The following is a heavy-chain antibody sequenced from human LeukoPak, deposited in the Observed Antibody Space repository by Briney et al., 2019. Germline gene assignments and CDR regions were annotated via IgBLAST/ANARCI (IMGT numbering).Heavy chain of an antibody. Sequence: PSETLSLTCAVYGGSFSGYYWSWIRQPPGKGLEWIGEINHSGSTNYNPSLKSRVTISVDTSKNQFSLKLSSVTAADTAVYYCASRGIAAAGGVDYWGQGTLVTVSS. J-gene: IGHJ4*02. D-gene: IGHD6-13*01. CDR2: INHSGST. V-gene: IGHV4-34*01. CDR1: GGSFSGYY. CDR3: ASRGIAAAGGVDY.